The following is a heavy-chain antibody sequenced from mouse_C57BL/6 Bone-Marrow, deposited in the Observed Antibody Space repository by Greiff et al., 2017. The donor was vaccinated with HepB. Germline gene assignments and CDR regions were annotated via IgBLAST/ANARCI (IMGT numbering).Heavy chain of an antibody. CDR3: TFYGNYPYFDY. CDR1: GFNIKDDY. V-gene: IGHV14-4*01. J-gene: IGHJ2*01. Sequence: EVQLQQSGAELVRPGASVKLSCTASGFNIKDDYMHWVKQRPEQGLEWIGWIDPENCDTEYASKFQGKATITADTSSNTAYLQLSSLTSEDTAVYYCTFYGNYPYFDYWGQGTTLTVSS. D-gene: IGHD2-1*01. CDR2: IDPENCDT.